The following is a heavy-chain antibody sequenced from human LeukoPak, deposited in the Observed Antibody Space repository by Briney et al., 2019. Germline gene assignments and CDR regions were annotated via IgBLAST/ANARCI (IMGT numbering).Heavy chain of an antibody. V-gene: IGHV1-69*06. CDR1: GGTFSSYA. CDR2: IIPIFGTA. CDR3: ARGRFTHFYASSGYDY. Sequence: ASVKVSCKASGGTFSSYAISWVRQAPGQGLEWMGGIIPIFGTANYAQKFQGRVTITADKSTSTAYMELSSLRSEDTAVYYCARGRFTHFYASSGYDYWGQGTRVTVSS. J-gene: IGHJ4*02. D-gene: IGHD3-22*01.